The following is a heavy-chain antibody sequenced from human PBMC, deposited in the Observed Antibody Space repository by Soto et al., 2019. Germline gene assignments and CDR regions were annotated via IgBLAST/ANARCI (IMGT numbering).Heavy chain of an antibody. CDR1: GVTCISYG. D-gene: IGHD3-22*01. V-gene: IGHV3-30*18. CDR3: AKGGKDYDSSGYYYYYYGMDV. J-gene: IGHJ6*02. CDR2: ISYDGSNK. Sequence: GGSLRLSCAASGVTCISYGMHWVRQAPGKGLEWVAVISYDGSNKYYADSVKGRFTISRDNSKNTLYLQMNSLRAEDTAVYYCAKGGKDYDSSGYYYYYYGMDVWGQGTTVTVSS.